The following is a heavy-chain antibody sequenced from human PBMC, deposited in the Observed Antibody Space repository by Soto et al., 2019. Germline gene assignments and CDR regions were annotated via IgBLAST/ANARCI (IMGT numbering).Heavy chain of an antibody. CDR2: IRASGSNK. CDR1: GFTFSSYA. D-gene: IGHD2-15*01. Sequence: PGGSLRLSCAASGFTFSSYAMSWVRQAPGKGLEWVACIRASGSNKYYADSVKGRFTISRDNSKNTLYLQMNSLRAEDTAVYYCARSSVPEYCSGGSCPLNLRYKGPFDYWGQGTLVTVSS. CDR3: ARSSVPEYCSGGSCPLNLRYKGPFDY. J-gene: IGHJ4*02. V-gene: IGHV3-23*01.